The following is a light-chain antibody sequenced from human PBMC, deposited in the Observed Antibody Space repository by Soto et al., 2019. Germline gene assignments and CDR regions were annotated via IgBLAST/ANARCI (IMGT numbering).Light chain of an antibody. V-gene: IGKV3-11*01. CDR1: QSVSSY. CDR2: DAS. CDR3: QQRSNWPPYT. J-gene: IGKJ2*01. Sequence: EIVLTQSPATLSLSPGVRATLSCRASQSVSSYLAWYQQKPGQAPRLLIYDASNRATGIPARFSGSGSGTDFTLTISSLEPEDFAVYYCQQRSNWPPYTFGHGTKLEIK.